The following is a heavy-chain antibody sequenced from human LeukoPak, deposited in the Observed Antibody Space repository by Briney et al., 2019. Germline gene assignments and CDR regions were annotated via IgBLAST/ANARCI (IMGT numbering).Heavy chain of an antibody. Sequence: PSETLSLTCTVSGGSISSYYWSWIRQPPGKGLEWIGYIYYSGSTNYNPSFKSRVTISVDTSKNQFSLKLSSVTAADTAVYYCAREWATMVRGVTVRYFDYWGQGTLVTVSS. CDR2: IYYSGST. CDR3: AREWATMVRGVTVRYFDY. D-gene: IGHD3-10*01. V-gene: IGHV4-59*01. J-gene: IGHJ4*02. CDR1: GGSISSYY.